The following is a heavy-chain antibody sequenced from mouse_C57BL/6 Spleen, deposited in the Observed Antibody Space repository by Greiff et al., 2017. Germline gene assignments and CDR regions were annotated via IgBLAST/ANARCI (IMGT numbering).Heavy chain of an antibody. V-gene: IGHV1-15*01. CDR3: TRYGKGAMGC. CDR1: GYTFTDYE. CDR2: IDPETGGT. D-gene: IGHD1-1*01. Sequence: QVQLQQSGAELVRPGASVTLSCKASGYTFTDYEMHWVKQTPVHGLEWIGAIDPETGGTAYNQKFKGKAILTADKSSSTAYMELRSLTSEDSAVYYCTRYGKGAMGCWGQGTSVTVSS. J-gene: IGHJ4*01.